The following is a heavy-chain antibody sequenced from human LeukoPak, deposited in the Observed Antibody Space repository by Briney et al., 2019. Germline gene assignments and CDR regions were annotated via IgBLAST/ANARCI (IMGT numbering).Heavy chain of an antibody. J-gene: IGHJ4*02. Sequence: GGSLTLSCAASGFTFSSYTMSWVRQAPGKGLQWVSAITATADVTYYTDAVKGRFIISRDNSKNTLYLQMNSLRVDDTAMYYCARGSSADKYWGQGTLVAVSS. CDR2: ITATADVT. V-gene: IGHV3-23*01. CDR3: ARGSSADKY. CDR1: GFTFSSYT. D-gene: IGHD6-25*01.